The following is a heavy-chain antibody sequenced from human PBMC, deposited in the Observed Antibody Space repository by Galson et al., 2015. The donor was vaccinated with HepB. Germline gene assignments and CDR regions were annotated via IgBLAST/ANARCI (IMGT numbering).Heavy chain of an antibody. CDR1: GFTFSSYA. CDR3: ARDYVRVGADRAFDY. CDR2: ISYDGSNK. Sequence: SLRLSCAASGFTFSSYAMHWVRQAPGKGLEWVAVISYDGSNKYYADSVKGRFTISRDNSKNTLYLQMNSLRAEDTAVYYCARDYVRVGADRAFDYWGQGTLVTVSS. J-gene: IGHJ4*02. D-gene: IGHD1-26*01. V-gene: IGHV3-30*04.